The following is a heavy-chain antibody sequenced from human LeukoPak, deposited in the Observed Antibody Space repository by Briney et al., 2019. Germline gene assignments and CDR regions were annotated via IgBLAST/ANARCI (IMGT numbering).Heavy chain of an antibody. CDR1: GFTFSSYA. Sequence: GRSLRLSCAASGFTFSSYAMHWVRQAPGKGLEWVAVISYDGSNKYYADSVKGRFTISRDNSKNTLYLQMNSLRAEDTAVYYCARDLGPRYSYGHFDYWGQGTLVTVSS. CDR2: ISYDGSNK. J-gene: IGHJ4*02. V-gene: IGHV3-30-3*01. D-gene: IGHD5-18*01. CDR3: ARDLGPRYSYGHFDY.